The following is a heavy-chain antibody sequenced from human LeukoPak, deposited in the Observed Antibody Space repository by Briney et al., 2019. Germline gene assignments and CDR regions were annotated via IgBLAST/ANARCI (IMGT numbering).Heavy chain of an antibody. D-gene: IGHD6-19*01. J-gene: IGHJ4*02. CDR2: ISSSGSTI. CDR3: ARVFRSSGWRHFDY. V-gene: IGHV3-11*04. Sequence: GGSLRLSCAASGFTFSDYYMSWIRQAPGKGLEWVSYISSSGSTIYYTDSVKGRFTISRDNAKNSLYLQMNSLRAEDTAVYYCARVFRSSGWRHFDYWGQGTLVTVSS. CDR1: GFTFSDYY.